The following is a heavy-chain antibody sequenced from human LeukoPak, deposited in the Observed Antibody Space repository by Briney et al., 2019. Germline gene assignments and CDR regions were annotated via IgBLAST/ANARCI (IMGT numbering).Heavy chain of an antibody. CDR1: GFTFSSYA. J-gene: IGHJ4*02. Sequence: PGGSLRLSCAASGFTFSSYAMSWVRQAPGKGLEWVSAISRSGGSTYYADSVKGRFTISRDNSKNTLYLQMNSLRAEDTAVYYCAKTIRGIQLWSLDYWGQGTLVTVSS. D-gene: IGHD5-18*01. CDR3: AKTIRGIQLWSLDY. V-gene: IGHV3-23*01. CDR2: ISRSGGST.